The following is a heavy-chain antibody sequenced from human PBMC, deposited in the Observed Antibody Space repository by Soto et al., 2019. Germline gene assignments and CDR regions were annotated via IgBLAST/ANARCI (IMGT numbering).Heavy chain of an antibody. J-gene: IGHJ4*02. Sequence: ESGGGLVQPGGSLRLSCVGSGFTLSSYWMSWARQAPGKGLEWLANIKQDGSEQHYVDSVKGRFSISRDNAQNSLFLHMSSLRDEDTAVYYCARGSSLNYGGQGTLVTVSS. D-gene: IGHD6-13*01. CDR2: IKQDGSEQ. V-gene: IGHV3-7*01. CDR3: ARGSSLNY. CDR1: GFTLSSYW.